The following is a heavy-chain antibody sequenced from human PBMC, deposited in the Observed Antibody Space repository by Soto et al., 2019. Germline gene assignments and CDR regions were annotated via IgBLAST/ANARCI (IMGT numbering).Heavy chain of an antibody. CDR2: ISRDGGTK. Sequence: QVQLVESGGGVVQPGRSLRLSCAVSGFTVSTYGIHWVRQAPGKGLEWVAVISRDGGTKYYADSVKGRFTISRDNSRNKLFLEMNSLRGDDMAVYYCTGEVASGYWGQGTLVTVSS. J-gene: IGHJ4*02. CDR1: GFTVSTYG. D-gene: IGHD2-8*02. V-gene: IGHV3-30*03. CDR3: TGEVASGY.